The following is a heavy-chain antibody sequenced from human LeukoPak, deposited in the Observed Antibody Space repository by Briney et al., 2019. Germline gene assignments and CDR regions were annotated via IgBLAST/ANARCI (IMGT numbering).Heavy chain of an antibody. CDR2: INPNGGGT. D-gene: IGHD3-3*01. CDR3: ARDGASGYLADY. CDR1: GYTLTGYY. J-gene: IGHJ4*02. Sequence: ASVKVSCKASGYTLTGYYMHWVRQAPGQGLEWMGWINPNGGGTNYAQKFQGRVTMTRDTSISTAYMELSRLGSDDTAVYYCARDGASGYLADYWGQGTLVTVSS. V-gene: IGHV1-2*02.